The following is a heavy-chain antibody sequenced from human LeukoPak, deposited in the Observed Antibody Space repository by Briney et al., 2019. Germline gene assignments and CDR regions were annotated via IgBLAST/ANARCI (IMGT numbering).Heavy chain of an antibody. V-gene: IGHV4-39*07. CDR2: IYYSGST. CDR3: ARADSLDERITMVRGDSGPFDY. CDR1: GGSISSSSYY. D-gene: IGHD3-10*01. J-gene: IGHJ4*02. Sequence: SETLSLTCTVSGGSISSSSYYWGWIRQPPGKGLEWIGSIYYSGSTYYNPSLKSRVTISVDTSKNQFSLKLSSVTAADTAVYYCARADSLDERITMVRGDSGPFDYWGQGTLVTVSS.